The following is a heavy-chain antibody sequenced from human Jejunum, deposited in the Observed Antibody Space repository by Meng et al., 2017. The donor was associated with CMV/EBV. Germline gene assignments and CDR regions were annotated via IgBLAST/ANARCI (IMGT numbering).Heavy chain of an antibody. CDR2: TNGAGTTT. D-gene: IGHD1-26*01. V-gene: IGHV3-74*01. Sequence: VPLVVSXXGXVXXGGXLSFFCAASGFTFSSYWMHWVRQAPGKGLVWVSRTNGAGTTTSYADSVQGRFTISRDNAKNTLYLQMNSLRVEDTAVYYCARELIVGATDYFDYWGQGNLVTVSS. CDR3: ARELIVGATDYFDY. CDR1: GFTFSSYW. J-gene: IGHJ4*02.